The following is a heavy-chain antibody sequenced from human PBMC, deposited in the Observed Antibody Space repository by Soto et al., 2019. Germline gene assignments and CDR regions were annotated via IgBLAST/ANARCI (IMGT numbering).Heavy chain of an antibody. CDR1: GYTFTSYG. Sequence: QVQLVQSGAEVKKPGASVKVSCKASGYTFTSYGISWVRQARGQGLEWMGWISAYNGNTNYAQKLQGRVTMTTDTSTSTAYMELRSLRSDDTAVYYCARDRGIVVVPAAGDAFDIWGQGTMVTVSS. CDR3: ARDRGIVVVPAAGDAFDI. V-gene: IGHV1-18*01. D-gene: IGHD2-2*01. J-gene: IGHJ3*02. CDR2: ISAYNGNT.